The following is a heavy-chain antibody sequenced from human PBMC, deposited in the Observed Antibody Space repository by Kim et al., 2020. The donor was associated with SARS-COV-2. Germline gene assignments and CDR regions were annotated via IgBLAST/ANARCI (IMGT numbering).Heavy chain of an antibody. CDR3: ARAEDIVATVDY. CDR2: IIPIFGTA. J-gene: IGHJ4*01. Sequence: SVKVSCKASGGTFSSYAISWVRQAPGQGLEWMGGIIPIFGTANYAQKFQGRVTITADESTSTAYMELSSLRSEDTAVYYCARAEDIVATVDYWGQGTLVTVSS. CDR1: GGTFSSYA. D-gene: IGHD5-12*01. V-gene: IGHV1-69*13.